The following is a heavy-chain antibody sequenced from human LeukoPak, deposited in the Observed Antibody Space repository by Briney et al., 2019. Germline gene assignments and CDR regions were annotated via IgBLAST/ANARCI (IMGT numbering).Heavy chain of an antibody. CDR3: ARHPPLGRVGATPYYFDY. V-gene: IGHV4-39*01. CDR1: GGSISSSSYY. D-gene: IGHD1-26*01. CDR2: IYYSGST. Sequence: SETLSLTCTVSGGSISSSSYYWGWIRQPPGKGLEWIGSIYYSGSTYYNPSLKSRVTISVDTSKDQFSLKLSSVTAADTAVYYCARHPPLGRVGATPYYFDYWGQGTLVTVSS. J-gene: IGHJ4*02.